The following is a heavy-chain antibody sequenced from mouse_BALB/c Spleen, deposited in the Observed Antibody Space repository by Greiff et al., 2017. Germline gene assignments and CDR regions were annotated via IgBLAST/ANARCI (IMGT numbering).Heavy chain of an antibody. D-gene: IGHD1-1*01. CDR3: ARSWFTTVVAPFDY. Sequence: EVQRVESGGGLVQPGGSRKLSCAASGFTFSSFGMHWVRQAPEKGLEWVAYISSGSSTIYYADTVKGRFTISRDNPKNTLFLQMTSLRSEDTAMYYCARSWFTTVVAPFDYWGQGTTLTVSS. J-gene: IGHJ2*01. CDR1: GFTFSSFG. CDR2: ISSGSSTI. V-gene: IGHV5-17*02.